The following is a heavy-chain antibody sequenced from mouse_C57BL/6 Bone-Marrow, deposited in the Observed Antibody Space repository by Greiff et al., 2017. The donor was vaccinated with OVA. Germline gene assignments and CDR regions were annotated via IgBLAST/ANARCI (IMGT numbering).Heavy chain of an antibody. CDR3: SRSYREDDYSDLDY. V-gene: IGHV1-54*01. Sequence: VQLQQSGAELVRPGTSVKVSCKASGYAFTNYFIEWVKQRPGQGLEWIGVINPGSGGTNYNEKFQGHAPLTADQSYSTAYMQCSSLTSEDSAVYVGSRSYREDDYSDLDYWGQGTTLTVSS. J-gene: IGHJ2*01. D-gene: IGHD2-12*01. CDR2: INPGSGGT. CDR1: GYAFTNYF.